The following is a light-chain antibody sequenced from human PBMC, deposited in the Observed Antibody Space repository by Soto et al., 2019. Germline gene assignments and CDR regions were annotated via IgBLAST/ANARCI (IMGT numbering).Light chain of an antibody. J-gene: IGLJ2*01. CDR2: SNN. CDR1: SSNIGINT. Sequence: QSVLTQAPSASGTPGQTVTISCTGSSSNIGINTVNWYQHLPGTAPKLLIYSNNQRPSGVPDRFSGSKSGTSASLAISGLQSEDEADYFCAVWDDSLNGPVFGGGTKVTVL. V-gene: IGLV1-44*01. CDR3: AVWDDSLNGPV.